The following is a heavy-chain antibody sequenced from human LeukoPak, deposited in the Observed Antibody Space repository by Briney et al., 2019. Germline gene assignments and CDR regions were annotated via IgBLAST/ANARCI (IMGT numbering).Heavy chain of an antibody. CDR3: ARSERLGWLDP. CDR1: GGSVSSNY. CDR2: IYYSGST. J-gene: IGHJ5*02. V-gene: IGHV4-59*02. D-gene: IGHD1-1*01. Sequence: KPSETLSLTCTVSGGSVSSNYWSWIRQPPGKGLEWIGYIYYSGSTNYNPSLKSRVTMSVDPSKNQFSLRLTSVTAADTAVYYCARSERLGWLDPWGQGTLVTVSS.